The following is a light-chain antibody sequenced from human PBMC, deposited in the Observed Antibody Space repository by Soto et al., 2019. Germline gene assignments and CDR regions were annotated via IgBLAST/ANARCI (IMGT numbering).Light chain of an antibody. Sequence: QSVLTQPPSASGTPGQRVTISCSGSSSNIGGSYVYWYQQLPGTAPQVLIYRNNQRPSGVPDRFSGAKSGTSASLAISGVRSEDEADDYCAAWDDRVSGWVFGGGTQLTVL. CDR3: AAWDDRVSGWV. J-gene: IGLJ3*02. CDR1: SSNIGGSY. CDR2: RNN. V-gene: IGLV1-47*01.